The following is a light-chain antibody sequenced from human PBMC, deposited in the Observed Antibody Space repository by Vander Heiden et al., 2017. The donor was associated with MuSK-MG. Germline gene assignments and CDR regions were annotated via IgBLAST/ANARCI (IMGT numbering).Light chain of an antibody. CDR1: SSDVGSYNL. J-gene: IGLJ1*01. CDR2: EFS. CDR3: CSYAGSSTLGV. V-gene: IGLV2-23*02. Sequence: QSALTQSASGSGHPGQSIPISCTGTSSDVGSYNLVSWYQQHPGKAPKLMIYEFSKRPSGVSHRCSGSKSGNTASLTSSGLQAEDEADYYCCSYAGSSTLGVFGTGTKVTVL.